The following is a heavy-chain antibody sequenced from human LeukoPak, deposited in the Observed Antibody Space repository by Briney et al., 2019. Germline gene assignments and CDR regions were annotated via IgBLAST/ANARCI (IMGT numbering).Heavy chain of an antibody. Sequence: ASVKVSCKASGYIFTGYYMHWVRQAPGQGLEWMGIINPGGRSTSYAQKFQGRVTMTRDTSTSTVYMELSSLRSEDTAVYYCARLSGYGDYPQDNDYWGQGTLVTVSS. CDR3: ARLSGYGDYPQDNDY. CDR1: GYIFTGYY. J-gene: IGHJ4*02. CDR2: INPGGRST. V-gene: IGHV1-46*01. D-gene: IGHD4-17*01.